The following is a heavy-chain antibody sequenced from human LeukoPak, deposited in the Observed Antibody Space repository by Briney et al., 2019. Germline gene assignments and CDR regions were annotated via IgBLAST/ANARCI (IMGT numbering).Heavy chain of an antibody. V-gene: IGHV3-23*01. Sequence: GGSLRLSCAASGFTFSSYAMSWVRQAPGKGLEWVSAISGSGDSSFYADSVKGRFTISRDNSKNTLYLQMNSLRAEDTAVYYCAKSGAATTTQISYYYYYMDVWGKGTTVTVSS. D-gene: IGHD5-12*01. CDR1: GFTFSSYA. CDR3: AKSGAATTTQISYYYYYMDV. J-gene: IGHJ6*03. CDR2: ISGSGDSS.